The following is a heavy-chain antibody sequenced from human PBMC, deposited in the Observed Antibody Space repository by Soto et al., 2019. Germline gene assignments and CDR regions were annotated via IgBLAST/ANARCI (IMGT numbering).Heavy chain of an antibody. J-gene: IGHJ6*02. CDR2: INHSGTI. CDR1: GGSFSGFY. V-gene: IGHV4-34*01. D-gene: IGHD2-21*02. CDR3: ARADRTLVTSYGLDV. Sequence: SETLSLTCAVSGGSFSGFYWTWIRQPPGGGLEWIGEINHSGTINFNPSLRSRLTISLDSSKKHFSLKLTSLTAADAAVYYCARADRTLVTSYGLDVWGQGTTVTVSS.